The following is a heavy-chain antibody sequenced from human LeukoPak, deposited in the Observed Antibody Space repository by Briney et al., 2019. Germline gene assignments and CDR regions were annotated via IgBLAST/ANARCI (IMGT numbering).Heavy chain of an antibody. CDR1: GYTFTSYG. D-gene: IGHD4-17*01. J-gene: IGHJ6*03. CDR3: ARDGDGDGYYYYYMDV. CDR2: ISAYNGNT. V-gene: IGHV1-18*01. Sequence: ASVKVSCKASGYTFTSYGISWVRQAPGQGLEWMGWISAYNGNTNYAQKLQGRVTMTTDTSTSTAYMELRSLRSDGTAVYYCARDGDGDGYYYYYMDVWGKGTTVTVSS.